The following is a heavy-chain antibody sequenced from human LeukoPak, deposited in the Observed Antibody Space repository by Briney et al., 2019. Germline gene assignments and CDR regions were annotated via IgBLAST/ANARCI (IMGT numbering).Heavy chain of an antibody. CDR2: ISTSSSYI. CDR1: GFTFSSYW. D-gene: IGHD1-7*01. V-gene: IGHV3-21*01. CDR3: ARDSEGVTGTTSWFDP. J-gene: IGHJ5*02. Sequence: PGGSLRLSCAASGFTFSSYWMSWVRQAPGKGLEWVSSISTSSSYIYYADSVKGRFTISRDNARNSLYLQMNSLRAEDTAVYYCARDSEGVTGTTSWFDPWGQGTLVTVSS.